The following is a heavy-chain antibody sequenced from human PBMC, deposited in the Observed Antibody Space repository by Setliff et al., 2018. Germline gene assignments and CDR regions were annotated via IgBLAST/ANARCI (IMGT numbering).Heavy chain of an antibody. CDR1: GFTFNTYW. J-gene: IGHJ4*02. CDR2: INSDGSGT. CDR3: AKVITAIGYPPFDS. Sequence: PGGSLRLSCAASGFTFNTYWMHWVRQAPGKGLVWFSHINSDGSGTSYADSVKGRFTISRDNAKNTLYLQMNSLRAEDTAFYYCAKVITAIGYPPFDSWGQGVLVTVSS. D-gene: IGHD6-13*01. V-gene: IGHV3-74*01.